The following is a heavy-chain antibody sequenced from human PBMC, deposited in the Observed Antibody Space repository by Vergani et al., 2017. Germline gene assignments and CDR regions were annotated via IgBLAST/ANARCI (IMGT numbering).Heavy chain of an antibody. CDR2: INPNSGGT. V-gene: IGHV1-2*02. CDR1: GYTFTGHY. Sequence: QVQLVQSGAEVKKPGASVKVSCKASGYTFTGHYMHWVRQAPGQGLEWMGWINPNSGGTNYAQKFQGRVTMTRDTSISTAYMELSRLRSDDTAVYYCARGVVVPAATTYYDFWSGYYREVWFDPWGQGTLVTVSS. J-gene: IGHJ5*02. D-gene: IGHD3-3*01. CDR3: ARGVVVPAATTYYDFWSGYYREVWFDP.